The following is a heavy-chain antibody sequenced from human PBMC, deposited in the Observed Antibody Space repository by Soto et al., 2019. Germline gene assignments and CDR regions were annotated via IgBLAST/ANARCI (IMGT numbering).Heavy chain of an antibody. Sequence: ASVKVSCKASGGTFSSYAISWVRQAPGQGLEWMGGIIPIFGTANYAQKFQGRVTITADESTSTAYMELSSLRSEDTAVYYCARSSGWYDVLGDAFDIWGQGTMVTVSS. CDR3: ARSSGWYDVLGDAFDI. D-gene: IGHD6-19*01. CDR1: GGTFSSYA. CDR2: IIPIFGTA. V-gene: IGHV1-69*13. J-gene: IGHJ3*02.